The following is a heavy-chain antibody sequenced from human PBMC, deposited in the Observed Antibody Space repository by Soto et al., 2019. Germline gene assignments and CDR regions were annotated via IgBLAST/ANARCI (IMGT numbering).Heavy chain of an antibody. CDR2: IYSGGST. V-gene: IGHV3-53*01. CDR3: ATDRADLEWLYY. J-gene: IGHJ4*02. D-gene: IGHD3-3*01. CDR1: GFTVSSNY. Sequence: EVQLVESGGGLIQPGGSLRLSCAASGFTVSSNYMSWVRQAPGKGLEWVSVIYSGGSTYYAASVKGRFIISRDNSKNTLYLQMNSMRAEDTAVYYCATDRADLEWLYYCGQGTLVTVSS.